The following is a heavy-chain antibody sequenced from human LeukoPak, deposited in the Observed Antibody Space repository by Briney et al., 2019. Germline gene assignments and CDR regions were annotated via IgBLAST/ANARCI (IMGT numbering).Heavy chain of an antibody. CDR2: INHSGST. J-gene: IGHJ5*02. D-gene: IGHD5-12*01. CDR1: GGSFSGYY. CDR3: ARARSVATPARRFDP. Sequence: SETLSLTCAVYGGSFSGYYWSWIRQPPGKGLEWIGEINHSGSTNYNPSLKSRVTISVDASKNQFSLKLSSVTAADTAVYYCARARSVATPARRFDPWGQGTLVTVSS. V-gene: IGHV4-34*01.